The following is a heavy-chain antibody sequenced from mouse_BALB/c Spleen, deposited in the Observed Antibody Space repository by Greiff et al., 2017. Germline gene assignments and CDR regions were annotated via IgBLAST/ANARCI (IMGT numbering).Heavy chain of an antibody. CDR3: ARNYDYDPFAY. V-gene: IGHV1-7*01. CDR2: INPSTGYT. Sequence: QVHVKQSGAELAKPGASVKMSCKASGYTFTSYWMHWVKQRPGQGLEWIGYINPSTGYTEYNQKFKDKATLTADKSSSTAYMQLSSLTSEDSAVYYCARNYDYDPFAYWGQGTLVTVSA. J-gene: IGHJ3*01. CDR1: GYTFTSYW. D-gene: IGHD2-4*01.